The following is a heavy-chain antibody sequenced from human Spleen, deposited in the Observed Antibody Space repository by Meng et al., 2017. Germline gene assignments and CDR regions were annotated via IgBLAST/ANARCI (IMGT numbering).Heavy chain of an antibody. V-gene: IGHV3-48*03. Sequence: GESLKISCEGSEFTFRSYDMNWVRQAPGKGLEWVSKISSSGGSIYYANSVKGRFTISRDNSKNTVFLQINSLRVEDTAVYYCAREPHADYDYVWGSYRRHYYFDYWGQGTLVTVSS. CDR2: ISSSGGSI. CDR1: EFTFRSYD. D-gene: IGHD3-16*02. J-gene: IGHJ4*02. CDR3: AREPHADYDYVWGSYRRHYYFDY.